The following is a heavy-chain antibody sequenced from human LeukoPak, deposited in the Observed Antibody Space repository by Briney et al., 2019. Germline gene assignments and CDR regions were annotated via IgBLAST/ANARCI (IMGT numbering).Heavy chain of an antibody. CDR2: MNPNSGNT. D-gene: IGHD5-12*01. V-gene: IGHV1-8*01. J-gene: IGHJ4*02. Sequence: ASVKVSCKASGYTFTSYDINWVRQATGQGLEWMGWMNPNSGNTGYAQKFQGRVTMTRNTSISTAYMELDSLRSEDTAVYDCSRGTESLRFWYYWGQGTLVTVSS. CDR3: SRGTESLRFWYY. CDR1: GYTFTSYD.